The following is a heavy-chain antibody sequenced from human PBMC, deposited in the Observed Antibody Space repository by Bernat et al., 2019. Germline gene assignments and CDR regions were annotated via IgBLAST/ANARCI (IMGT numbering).Heavy chain of an antibody. CDR3: ERISEDSSGWFHFDY. J-gene: IGHJ4*02. Sequence: QLQLQESGPGLVKPSETLSLTCTVSGGSISSSSYYWGWIRQPPGKGLEWIGSIYYSGSTYYNPSLKSRVTISVDTSKNPFSLKLGFGTAADTAGYYCERISEDSSGWFHFDYWGQGTLVTGS. V-gene: IGHV4-39*01. CDR1: GGSISSSSYY. CDR2: IYYSGST. D-gene: IGHD6-19*01.